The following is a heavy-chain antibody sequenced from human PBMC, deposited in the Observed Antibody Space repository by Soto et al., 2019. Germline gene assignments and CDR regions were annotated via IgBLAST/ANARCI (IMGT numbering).Heavy chain of an antibody. CDR1: GGTFSSYT. CDR2: IIPILGIA. J-gene: IGHJ6*02. Sequence: QVQLVQSGAEVKKPGSSVKVSCKASGGTFSSYTISWVRQAPGQGLEWMGRIIPILGIANYAQKLQGRVTITADQSTSTAYMELSSLRSEDTAVYYCARGVYDILDYYYGMDVWGQGTTVTVSS. V-gene: IGHV1-69*02. CDR3: ARGVYDILDYYYGMDV. D-gene: IGHD3-9*01.